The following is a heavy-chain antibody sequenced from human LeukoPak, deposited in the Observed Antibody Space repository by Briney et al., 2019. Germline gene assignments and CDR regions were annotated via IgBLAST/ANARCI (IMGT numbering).Heavy chain of an antibody. D-gene: IGHD1-26*01. Sequence: PSETLSLTCTVSGGSISSSSYYWGSVRQPPGTWLEWVGSIYSCGSTYYNPSLKSRVTISVDTSKNQFSLKLSSVTAADTAVYYCARPSGSFDYWGQGTLVTVSS. J-gene: IGHJ4*02. CDR1: GGSISSSSYY. CDR2: IYSCGST. CDR3: ARPSGSFDY. V-gene: IGHV4-39*01.